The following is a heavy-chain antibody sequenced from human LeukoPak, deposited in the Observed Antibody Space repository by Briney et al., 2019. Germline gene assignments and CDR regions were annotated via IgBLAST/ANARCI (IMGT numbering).Heavy chain of an antibody. D-gene: IGHD3-9*01. V-gene: IGHV3-21*01. CDR1: GFTFSSYS. J-gene: IGHJ6*02. Sequence: GGSLRLSCAASGFTFSSYSMNWVRQAPGKGLEWVSSISSSTYIYYADSVKGRFTISRDNTKNSLYLQMNSLRAEDTAVYYCASRHEVLTGMLADYYYPMDVWGQGTTVTVSS. CDR3: ASRHEVLTGMLADYYYPMDV. CDR2: ISSSTYI.